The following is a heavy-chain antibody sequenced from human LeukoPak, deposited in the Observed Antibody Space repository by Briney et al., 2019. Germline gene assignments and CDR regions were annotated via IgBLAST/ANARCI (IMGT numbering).Heavy chain of an antibody. J-gene: IGHJ4*02. CDR2: ISRNGAAT. CDR3: ARDDGCSGGSCYQYYFDY. CDR1: GLIFDDYT. V-gene: IGHV3-43*01. D-gene: IGHD2-15*01. Sequence: GGSLRLSCAASGLIFDDYTMHWVRQAPGKGLEWVSLISRNGAATKYADSVKGRFTISRDNAKNSLYLQMNSLRAEDTAVYYCARDDGCSGGSCYQYYFDYWGQGTLVTVSS.